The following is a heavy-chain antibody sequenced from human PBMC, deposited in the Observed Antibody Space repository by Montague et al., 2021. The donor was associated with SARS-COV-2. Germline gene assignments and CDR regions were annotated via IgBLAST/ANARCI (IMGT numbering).Heavy chain of an antibody. V-gene: IGHV4-39*01. Sequence: SETLSLTCTVSGGSISSSSYYWGRIRQPPGKGLEWIGSINYSGSTYYTPSLKSRVTISVATSKNQFSLKLSSVTAADTAVYFCARLAETYYYDCGMDAWGQGTTVTVSS. J-gene: IGHJ6*02. CDR2: INYSGST. CDR3: ARLAETYYYDCGMDA. D-gene: IGHD1-14*01. CDR1: GGSISSSSYY.